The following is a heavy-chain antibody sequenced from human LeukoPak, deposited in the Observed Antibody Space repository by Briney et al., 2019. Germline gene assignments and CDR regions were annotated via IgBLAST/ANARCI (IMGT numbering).Heavy chain of an antibody. D-gene: IGHD6-13*01. J-gene: IGHJ4*02. CDR1: GFTFSAYA. CDR3: AKAWGAAGTFDS. CDR2: ITPSDSGT. V-gene: IGHV3-23*01. Sequence: GGSLRLSCAASGFTFSAYAMTWVRQTPGKGLDWVSTITPSDSGTYYADSVRGRFTISRDISKNTLYVQMNSLRVENTAVYYCAKAWGAAGTFDSWGQGTLVTVSS.